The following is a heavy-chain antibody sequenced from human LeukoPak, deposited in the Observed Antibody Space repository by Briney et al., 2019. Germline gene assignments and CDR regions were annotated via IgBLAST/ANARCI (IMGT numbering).Heavy chain of an antibody. J-gene: IGHJ6*03. Sequence: SQTLSLTCAISGDSFSSNSAAWNWIRQSPSRGLEWLGRTYYRSNWYNDYAVSVKSRITINPDTSKNQFSLQLNSVTPEDTAVYYCARDPGYSSERVGYYYYYYMDVWGKGTTVTVSS. CDR2: TYYRSNWYN. CDR1: GDSFSSNSAA. CDR3: ARDPGYSSERVGYYYYYYMDV. D-gene: IGHD6-19*01. V-gene: IGHV6-1*01.